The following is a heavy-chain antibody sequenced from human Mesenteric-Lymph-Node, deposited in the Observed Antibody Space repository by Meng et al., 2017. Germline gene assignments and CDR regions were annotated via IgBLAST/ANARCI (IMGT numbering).Heavy chain of an antibody. Sequence: GGSLRLSCTVSGGSISSSSYYWGWIRQPPGKGLEWVSVIYSGGSTYYADSVKGRFTISRDNSKNTLYLQMNSLRAEDTAVYYCARDPSPKYDYYYYYYGMDVWGQGTTVTVSS. J-gene: IGHJ6*02. CDR3: ARDPSPKYDYYYYYYGMDV. D-gene: IGHD3-16*01. CDR2: IYSGGST. CDR1: GGSISSSSYY. V-gene: IGHV3-53*05.